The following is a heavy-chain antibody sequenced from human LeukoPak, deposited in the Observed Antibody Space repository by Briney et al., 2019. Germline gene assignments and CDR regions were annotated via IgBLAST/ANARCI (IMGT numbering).Heavy chain of an antibody. D-gene: IGHD2-2*01. J-gene: IGHJ3*02. CDR1: GGSFSGYY. CDR2: INHSGST. V-gene: IGHV4-34*01. CDR3: ARGGYCSSTGCPPDAFDI. Sequence: SETLSLTCAVYGGSFSGYYWSWIRQPPGKGLEWIGEINHSGSTNYNPSLKSRVTISVDTSKNQFSLKLSSVTAADTAVYYCARGGYCSSTGCPPDAFDIWGQGTMVTVSS.